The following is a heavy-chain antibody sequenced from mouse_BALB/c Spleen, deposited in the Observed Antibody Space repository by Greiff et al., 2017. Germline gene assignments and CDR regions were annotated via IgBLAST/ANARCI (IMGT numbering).Heavy chain of an antibody. CDR1: GYSITSDYA. J-gene: IGHJ4*01. CDR2: ISYSGST. Sequence: EVQLKESGPGLVKPSQSLSLTCTVTGYSITSDYAWNWIRQFPGNKLEWMGYISYSGSTSYNPSLKSRISITRDTSKNQFFLQLNSVTTEDTATYYCARRDAMDYWGQGTSVTVSS. CDR3: ARRDAMDY. V-gene: IGHV3-2*02.